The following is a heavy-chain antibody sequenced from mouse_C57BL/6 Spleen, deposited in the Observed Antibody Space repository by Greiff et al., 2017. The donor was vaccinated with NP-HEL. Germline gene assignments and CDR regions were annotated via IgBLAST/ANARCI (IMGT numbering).Heavy chain of an antibody. J-gene: IGHJ3*01. V-gene: IGHV1-55*01. CDR2: IYPGSGST. CDR3: AREREDSSGYVWFAY. D-gene: IGHD3-2*02. Sequence: QVQLKQPGAELVKPGASVKMSCKASGYTFTSYWITWVNQRPGQGLEWIGDIYPGSGSTNYNEKFKSKATLTVDTSSSTAYMQLSSLTSEDSAVYYCAREREDSSGYVWFAYWGQGTLVTVSA. CDR1: GYTFTSYW.